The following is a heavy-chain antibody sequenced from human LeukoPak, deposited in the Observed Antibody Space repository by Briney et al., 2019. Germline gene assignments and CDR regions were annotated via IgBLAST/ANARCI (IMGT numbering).Heavy chain of an antibody. D-gene: IGHD5-18*01. V-gene: IGHV3-23*01. CDR1: GFTFSSHA. Sequence: GGSLRLSCAASGFTFSSHAMSWVRQAPGKGLEWVSAISGSGGSTYYADSVKGRFTISRDNSKNTLYLQMNSLRAEDTAVYYCAKAMDTAMVVSYYFDYWGQGTLVTVSS. CDR2: ISGSGGST. CDR3: AKAMDTAMVVSYYFDY. J-gene: IGHJ4*02.